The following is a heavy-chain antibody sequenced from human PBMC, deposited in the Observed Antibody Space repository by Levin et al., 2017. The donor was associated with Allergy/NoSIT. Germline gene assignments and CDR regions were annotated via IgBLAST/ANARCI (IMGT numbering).Heavy chain of an antibody. Sequence: ASVKVSCKASGYTFTNYDINWVRQAPGQGLEWMGWMNPNSGSTGYAQKYQGRVTMTRDTSISTAYMELSSLRFEDTAVYYCARDYEYRSIWNADYYYYGLDVWGQGTTVTVSS. V-gene: IGHV1-8*01. CDR3: ARDYEYRSIWNADYYYYGLDV. CDR2: MNPNSGST. J-gene: IGHJ6*02. D-gene: IGHD6-13*01. CDR1: GYTFTNYD.